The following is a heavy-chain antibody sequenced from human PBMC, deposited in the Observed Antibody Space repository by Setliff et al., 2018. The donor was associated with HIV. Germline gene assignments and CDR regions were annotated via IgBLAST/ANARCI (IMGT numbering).Heavy chain of an antibody. CDR2: IHPGDSDV. CDR1: GYTFTRYW. J-gene: IGHJ3*01. V-gene: IGHV5-51*01. CDR3: ASPGYCTSPDCMNVFNF. D-gene: IGHD2-8*01. Sequence: PGESLKISCKGSGYTFTRYWIGWVRQMPGKGLEWMGIIHPGDSDVKYSPSFQSQVTISADKSISTAYVQWSSLEASDTAMYYCASPGYCTSPDCMNVFNFWGHGTMVTVSS.